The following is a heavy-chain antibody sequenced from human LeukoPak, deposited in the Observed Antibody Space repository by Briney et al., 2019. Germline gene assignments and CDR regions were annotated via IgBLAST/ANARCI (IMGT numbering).Heavy chain of an antibody. V-gene: IGHV3-64*01. D-gene: IGHD2-21*01. CDR3: ARGGRLPAAVDFDY. J-gene: IGHJ4*02. CDR1: GFTFSSYA. CDR2: ISSNGGST. Sequence: GGSLRLSCAASGFTFSSYAMHWVRQAPGKGLEYVSAISSNGGSTYYANSVKGRFTISRDNSKNTLYLQMGSLRAEDMAVYYCARGGRLPAAVDFDYWGQGTLVTVSS.